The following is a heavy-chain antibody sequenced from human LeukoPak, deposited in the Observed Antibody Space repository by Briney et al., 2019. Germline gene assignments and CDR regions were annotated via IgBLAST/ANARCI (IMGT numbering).Heavy chain of an antibody. CDR3: ARGRQWLVGGDWFDP. Sequence: GGSLRLSCAASGFTFSSYGMHWVRQAPGKGLEWVAVIWYDGSNKYYADSVKGRFTISRDNSKNTLYLQMNSLRAEDTAVYYCARGRQWLVGGDWFDPWGQGTLVTVSS. J-gene: IGHJ5*02. D-gene: IGHD6-19*01. CDR2: IWYDGSNK. CDR1: GFTFSSYG. V-gene: IGHV3-33*01.